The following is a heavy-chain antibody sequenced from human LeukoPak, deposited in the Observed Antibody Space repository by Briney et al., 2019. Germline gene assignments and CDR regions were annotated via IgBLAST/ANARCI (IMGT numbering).Heavy chain of an antibody. CDR1: GFTFDDYA. V-gene: IGHV3-9*01. J-gene: IGHJ4*02. CDR2: ISWNRGSI. Sequence: GGSLRLSCAASGFTFDDYAMHWVRQAPGKGLEWVSGISWNRGSIGYADSVKGRFTISRDNAKNSLYLQMNSLRAEDTALYYCAKDMGYYYDSSGYLAPYFDYWGQGTLVTVSS. D-gene: IGHD3-22*01. CDR3: AKDMGYYYDSSGYLAPYFDY.